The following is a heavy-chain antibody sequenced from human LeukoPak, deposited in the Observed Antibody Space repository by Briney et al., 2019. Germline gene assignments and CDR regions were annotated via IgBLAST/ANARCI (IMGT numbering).Heavy chain of an antibody. Sequence: SETLSLTCTVSGDSISSFYWTWIRQPARKGLEWIGRIYTSGSTNYNPSLKSRVTMSVDTSKNQFSLKLSSVTAADTAVYYCARDVVAAAGTWDYWGQGTLVTVSS. CDR2: IYTSGST. CDR3: ARDVVAAAGTWDY. J-gene: IGHJ4*02. D-gene: IGHD6-13*01. V-gene: IGHV4-4*07. CDR1: GDSISSFY.